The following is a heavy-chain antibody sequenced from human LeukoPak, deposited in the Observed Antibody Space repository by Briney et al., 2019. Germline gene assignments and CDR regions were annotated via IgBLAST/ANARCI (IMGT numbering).Heavy chain of an antibody. V-gene: IGHV4-30-4*08. Sequence: PSETLCLTCTVSGGSISSGDYYWSWLRQPPGKGLEWIGCICYSGSTYYNPSLKSRVTISVDTSKNQFSLKLSSVTAADTAVYYCARGYCTNGVCSSDAFDIWGQGTMVTVSS. D-gene: IGHD2-8*01. J-gene: IGHJ3*02. CDR3: ARGYCTNGVCSSDAFDI. CDR2: ICYSGST. CDR1: GGSISSGDYY.